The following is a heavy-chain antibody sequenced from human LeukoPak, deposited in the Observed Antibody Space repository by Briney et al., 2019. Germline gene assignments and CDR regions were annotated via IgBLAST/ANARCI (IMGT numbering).Heavy chain of an antibody. D-gene: IGHD1-26*01. J-gene: IGHJ4*02. CDR1: GFTFSSYS. V-gene: IGHV3-21*01. Sequence: GSLRLSCAASGFTFSSYSMNWVRQAPGKGLEWVSSISSSSSYIYYADSVKGRFTISRDNAKNSLYLQMNSLRADDTAVYYCARMVGAIYFDYWGQGTLVTVSS. CDR3: ARMVGAIYFDY. CDR2: ISSSSSYI.